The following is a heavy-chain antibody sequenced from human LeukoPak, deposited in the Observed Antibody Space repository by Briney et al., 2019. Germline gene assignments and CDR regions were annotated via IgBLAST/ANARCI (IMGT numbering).Heavy chain of an antibody. CDR3: ARDLNGVRAFDI. V-gene: IGHV4-59*01. D-gene: IGHD3-16*02. CDR2: TYYSGST. Sequence: SETLSLTCTVSGGSISSYYWSWIRQPPGKGLEWIGYTYYSGSTNYNPSLKSRVTISVDTSKNQFSLKLSSVTAADTAVYYCARDLNGVRAFDIWGQGTMVTVSS. J-gene: IGHJ3*02. CDR1: GGSISSYY.